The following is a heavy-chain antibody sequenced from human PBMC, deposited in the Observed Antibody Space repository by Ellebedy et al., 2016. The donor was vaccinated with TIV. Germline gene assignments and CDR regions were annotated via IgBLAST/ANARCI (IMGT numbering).Heavy chain of an antibody. J-gene: IGHJ4*02. V-gene: IGHV1-2*02. CDR1: GYTFTGYY. CDR2: INPNSGGT. Sequence: AASVKVSCKASGYTFTGYYMHWVRQAPGPGLEWMGWINPNSGGTNYAQKFQGRVTMTRDTSISTAYMELSRLRSDNTAVYYCAREKGGKYYFDYWGQGTLVTVSS. CDR3: AREKGGKYYFDY.